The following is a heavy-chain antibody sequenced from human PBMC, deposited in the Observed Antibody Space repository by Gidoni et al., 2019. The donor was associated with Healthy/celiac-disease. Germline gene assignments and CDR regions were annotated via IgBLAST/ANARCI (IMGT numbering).Heavy chain of an antibody. J-gene: IGHJ4*02. Sequence: QVPLVESGGGVVQPGRSLRLSCAASGFTFSSYGMHWVRQAPGKGREWVAVISYDGSNKYYADSVKSRFTISRDNSKNTLYLQMNSLRAEDTAVYYCAKEDTAMVTGDYYFDYWGQGTLVTVSS. D-gene: IGHD5-18*01. CDR2: ISYDGSNK. CDR1: GFTFSSYG. CDR3: AKEDTAMVTGDYYFDY. V-gene: IGHV3-30*18.